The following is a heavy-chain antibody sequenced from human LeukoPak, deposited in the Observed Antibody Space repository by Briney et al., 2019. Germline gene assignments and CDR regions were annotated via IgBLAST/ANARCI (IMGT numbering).Heavy chain of an antibody. Sequence: PSETLSLTCTVSGGSISSYYWSWIRQPPGKGLEWIGYIHYSGSTNYNPSLKGRVTISVDTPKNQFSLKLSSVTAADTAVYYCARGTITTVTDSWGPGTLVTVSS. CDR3: ARGTITTVTDS. CDR2: IHYSGST. CDR1: GGSISSYY. D-gene: IGHD4-17*01. V-gene: IGHV4-59*01. J-gene: IGHJ4*02.